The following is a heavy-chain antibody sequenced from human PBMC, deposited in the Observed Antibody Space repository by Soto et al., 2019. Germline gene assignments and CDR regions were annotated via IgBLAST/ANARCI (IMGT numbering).Heavy chain of an antibody. Sequence: GGSLRLSCAASGFAFSSYGMHWVRQAPGKGLEWVAVISYDGSNKYYADSVKGRFTICRDNSKNTMYLQMNSLRAEDTAVYYCAKHASSWYWFDPWGQGTLVTVSS. CDR2: ISYDGSNK. V-gene: IGHV3-30*18. J-gene: IGHJ5*02. CDR3: AKHASSWYWFDP. D-gene: IGHD6-13*01. CDR1: GFAFSSYG.